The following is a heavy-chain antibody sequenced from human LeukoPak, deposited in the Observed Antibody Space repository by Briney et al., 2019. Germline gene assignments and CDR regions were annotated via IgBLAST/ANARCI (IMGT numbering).Heavy chain of an antibody. CDR1: EFAFSDYY. CDR3: ARGAECRTASCYRGVFDI. D-gene: IGHD2-2*01. CDR2: IHTSGGTI. Sequence: GGSLRLSCAASEFAFSDYYMSRIRQAPGKGLEWISYIHTSGGTITYADSVKGRFSISRDNAKNSLFLQMSNLRVEDTAVYYCARGAECRTASCYRGVFDIWGQGTMVTVSS. J-gene: IGHJ3*02. V-gene: IGHV3-11*04.